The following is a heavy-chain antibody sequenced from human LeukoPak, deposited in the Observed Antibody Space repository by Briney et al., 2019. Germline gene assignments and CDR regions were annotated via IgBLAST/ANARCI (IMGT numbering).Heavy chain of an antibody. D-gene: IGHD4-11*01. V-gene: IGHV1-46*01. J-gene: IGHJ4*02. CDR1: GYTFTSYY. CDR3: ARGTVTTWSFDY. Sequence: GASVKVSCKASGYTFTSYYTHWVRQAPGQGLEWMGIINPSGGSTSYAQKFQGRVTMTRDMSTSTVYMELSSLRSEDTAVYYCARGTVTTWSFDYWGQGTLVTVSS. CDR2: INPSGGST.